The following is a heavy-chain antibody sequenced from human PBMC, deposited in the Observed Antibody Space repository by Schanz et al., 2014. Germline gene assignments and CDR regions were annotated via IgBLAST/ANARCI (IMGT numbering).Heavy chain of an antibody. V-gene: IGHV3-21*04. CDR3: ARGSPENMIRGELDY. D-gene: IGHD3-10*01. CDR1: GFTFSNHA. Sequence: VQLVESGGGVVQPGRSLRLSCAASGFTFSNHALSWVRQAPGKGLEWVSSISSSSSYISYADSVKGRFTISRDNAKNSLFLQMNSLSAEDTAVYYCARGSPENMIRGELDYWGQGTLVTVSS. J-gene: IGHJ4*02. CDR2: ISSSSSYI.